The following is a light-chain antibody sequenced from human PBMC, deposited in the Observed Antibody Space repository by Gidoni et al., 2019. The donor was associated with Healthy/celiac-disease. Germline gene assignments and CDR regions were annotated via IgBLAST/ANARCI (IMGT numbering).Light chain of an antibody. CDR1: QSISSY. CDR3: QQSYSTPRT. Sequence: DIQMTQSPSSLSASVGDRVTITCRASQSISSYLNWYQQKPGKAPKLLIYAASSLQSGGPSRFSGSGSGTDFTLTISSRQPEDFATYYCQQSYSTPRTFGQGTKVEIK. J-gene: IGKJ1*01. V-gene: IGKV1-39*01. CDR2: AAS.